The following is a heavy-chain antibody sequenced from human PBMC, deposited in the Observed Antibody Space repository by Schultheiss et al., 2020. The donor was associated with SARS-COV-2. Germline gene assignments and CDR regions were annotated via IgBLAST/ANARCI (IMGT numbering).Heavy chain of an antibody. J-gene: IGHJ6*02. V-gene: IGHV3-48*02. CDR2: ISSSSSTI. CDR3: ARAPTIFGVVKYAMDV. Sequence: GESLKISCAASGFTFSSYSMNWVRQAPGKGLEWVSSISSSSSTIYYGDSVKGRFTISRDNAKNSLYLQMNSLRDEDTAVYYCARAPTIFGVVKYAMDVWGQGTTVTVSS. D-gene: IGHD3-3*01. CDR1: GFTFSSYS.